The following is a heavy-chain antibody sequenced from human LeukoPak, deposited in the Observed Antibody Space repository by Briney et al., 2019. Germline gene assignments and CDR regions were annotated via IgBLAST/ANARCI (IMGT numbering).Heavy chain of an antibody. CDR1: GGSVSSGDYY. J-gene: IGHJ4*02. V-gene: IGHV4-30-4*01. CDR3: ARDQGYCTSTSCHSWIDS. CDR2: IYNGVST. Sequence: SQTLSLTCTVSGGSVSSGDYYWTWIRQPPGKGLEWVRYIYNGVSTYYNPSLRSRLTISADVSKNQFSLQLTSVTAADTAVYYCARDQGYCTSTSCHSWIDSWGQGTLVIASS. D-gene: IGHD2-2*01.